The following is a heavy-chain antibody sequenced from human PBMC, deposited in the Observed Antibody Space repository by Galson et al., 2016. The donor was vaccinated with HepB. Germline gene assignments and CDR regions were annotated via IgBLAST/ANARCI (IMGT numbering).Heavy chain of an antibody. D-gene: IGHD5-12*01. V-gene: IGHV4-4*02. CDR3: ARQYRGGPSDY. J-gene: IGHJ4*02. CDR1: GGSISSSDW. Sequence: TLSLTCSVSGGSISSSDWWPWVRQPPGQGLEWLGQIFHSGRVNYTPSLASRVTISVDTSHNHFSLRLTSVTAADTARYYCARQYRGGPSDYWGQGTLVTVSS. CDR2: IFHSGRV.